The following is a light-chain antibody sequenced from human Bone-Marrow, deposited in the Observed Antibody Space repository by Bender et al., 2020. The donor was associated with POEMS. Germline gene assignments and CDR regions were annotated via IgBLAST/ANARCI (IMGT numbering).Light chain of an antibody. CDR1: SSDVGGYDH. CDR3: SSYVGSSTPVV. J-gene: IGLJ2*01. Sequence: QSALTQPPSASGSPGQSVTISCTGTSSDVGGYDHVSWYQQHPGKAPKLMIYEGSKRPSGVSNRFSGSKSGNTASLTISGLQAEDEADYYCSSYVGSSTPVVFGGGTKLTVL. V-gene: IGLV2-23*01. CDR2: EGS.